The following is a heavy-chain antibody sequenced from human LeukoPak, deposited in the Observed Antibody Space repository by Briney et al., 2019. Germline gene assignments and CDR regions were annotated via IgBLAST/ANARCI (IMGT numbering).Heavy chain of an antibody. Sequence: GGSLRLSCTVSGFTFSDYYMSWVRQAPGKGLEWVANIKQDGSEKYYVDSVKGRFTISRDNAKNSLYLQMNSLRAEDTAVYYCARQELRWPYYYYYMDVWGKGTTVTVSS. CDR2: IKQDGSEK. D-gene: IGHD4-23*01. V-gene: IGHV3-7*01. J-gene: IGHJ6*03. CDR1: GFTFSDYY. CDR3: ARQELRWPYYYYYMDV.